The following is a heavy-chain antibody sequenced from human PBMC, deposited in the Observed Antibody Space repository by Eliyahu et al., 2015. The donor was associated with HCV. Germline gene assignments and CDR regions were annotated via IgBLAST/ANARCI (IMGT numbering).Heavy chain of an antibody. J-gene: IGHJ4*02. CDR3: ARILARWGGYYDSSGYFDY. Sequence: QVTLKESGPVLVKPTETLTLTCTVSGFSLSNARMGVSWIRQPPGKALEWLAHIFLNCEKTYNTTLKSRLTISKDTSKSQVVLTMTNMDPVDTATYYCARILARWGGYYDSSGYFDYWGQGTLVTVSS. CDR1: GFSLSNARMG. CDR2: IFLNCEK. D-gene: IGHD3-22*01. V-gene: IGHV2-26*01.